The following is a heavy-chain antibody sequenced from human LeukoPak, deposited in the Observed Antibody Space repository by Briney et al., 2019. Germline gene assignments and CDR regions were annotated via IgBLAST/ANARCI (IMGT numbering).Heavy chain of an antibody. Sequence: GGSLRLSCAASGFTFSSYAMSWVRQAPGKGLEWVSAISGSGGSTYYADSVKGRFTISRDNSKNTLYLQMNSLRAEDTAVYYCAKERGARFLKQYYFDYWGQGTLVTVSS. V-gene: IGHV3-23*01. D-gene: IGHD3-3*01. CDR1: GFTFSSYA. CDR3: AKERGARFLKQYYFDY. J-gene: IGHJ4*02. CDR2: ISGSGGST.